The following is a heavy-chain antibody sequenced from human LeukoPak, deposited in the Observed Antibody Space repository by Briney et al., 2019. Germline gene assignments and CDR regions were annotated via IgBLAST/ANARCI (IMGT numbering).Heavy chain of an antibody. CDR3: AREDTIFGVVIDY. J-gene: IGHJ4*02. V-gene: IGHV4-61*02. CDR1: GGSISSGSYY. D-gene: IGHD3-3*01. CDR2: IYTSGST. Sequence: SQTLSLTCTVSGGSISSGSYYWSWIRQPAGKGLEWIGRIYTSGSTNYNPPLKSRVTISVDTSKNQFSLKLSSVTAADTAVYYCAREDTIFGVVIDYWGQGTLVTVSS.